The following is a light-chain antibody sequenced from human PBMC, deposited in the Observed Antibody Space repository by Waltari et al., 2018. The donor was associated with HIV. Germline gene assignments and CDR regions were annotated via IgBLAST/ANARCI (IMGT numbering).Light chain of an antibody. V-gene: IGLV2-23*02. CDR1: SSDVGGFNN. CDR2: DVS. J-gene: IGLJ2*01. CDR3: CSYAGSSGV. Sequence: QSALPQPASVSGSPGQAIPISCTGNSSDVGGFNNVSWYQPHPGKPTKLMIYDVSKRPSGVSKRFSGSKSGNTASLTISGLQAEDEADYYCCSYAGSSGVFGGGTKLTVL.